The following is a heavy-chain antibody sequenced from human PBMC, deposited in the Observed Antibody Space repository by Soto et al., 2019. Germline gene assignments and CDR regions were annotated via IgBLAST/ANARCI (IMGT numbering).Heavy chain of an antibody. CDR2: IYNSGRT. Sequence: TSETLSLTCTVPGGSVNSDYYYWTWIRQPPGKGLEWIGYIYNSGRTNYNPSLKSRVSISMDTSRNQFSLKLTSVTAADTAVFYCAREYSNSPEAFDIWGQGSLVTVSS. CDR3: AREYSNSPEAFDI. D-gene: IGHD1-26*01. V-gene: IGHV4-61*01. CDR1: GGSVNSDYYY. J-gene: IGHJ4*02.